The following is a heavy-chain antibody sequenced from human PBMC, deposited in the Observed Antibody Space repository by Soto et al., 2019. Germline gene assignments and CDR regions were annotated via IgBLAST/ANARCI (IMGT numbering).Heavy chain of an antibody. Sequence: SEPLSIACRVSRGSISRYYWRWIQQTAGKRLEWIGRMYNTGKTDYNTSLKRRLSMSVDKSKNQFYLRLSSVTAADTALYYCARDVGYTGYEQGNPFDLWGQGTMVT. J-gene: IGHJ3*01. CDR1: RGSISRYY. CDR3: ARDVGYTGYEQGNPFDL. V-gene: IGHV4-4*07. CDR2: MYNTGKT. D-gene: IGHD5-12*01.